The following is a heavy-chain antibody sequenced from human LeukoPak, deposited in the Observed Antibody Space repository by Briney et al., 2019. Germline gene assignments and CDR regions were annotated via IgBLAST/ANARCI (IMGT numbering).Heavy chain of an antibody. D-gene: IGHD4-23*01. CDR2: INTNTGNP. V-gene: IGHV7-4-1*02. Sequence: ASVKVSCKASGYTFISYYMHWVRQAPGQGLEWMGWINTNTGNPTYAQGFTGRFVFSLDTSVSTAYLQISSLKAEDTAVYYCARDNSPAATVVTAPWGQGTLVTVSS. J-gene: IGHJ5*02. CDR1: GYTFISYY. CDR3: ARDNSPAATVVTAP.